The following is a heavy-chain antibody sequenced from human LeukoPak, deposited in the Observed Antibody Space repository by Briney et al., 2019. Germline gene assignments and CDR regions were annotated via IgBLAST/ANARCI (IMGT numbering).Heavy chain of an antibody. J-gene: IGHJ3*02. Sequence: GGSLRLSCAASGFTFSSYSMNWVRQAPGKGLEWVSYISSSSSTIYYADSVKGRFTISRDNAKNSLYLQMNSLRAEDTAVYYCARDPYGDASYDAFDIWGQGTMVTVSS. V-gene: IGHV3-48*04. CDR3: ARDPYGDASYDAFDI. CDR1: GFTFSSYS. D-gene: IGHD4-17*01. CDR2: ISSSSSTI.